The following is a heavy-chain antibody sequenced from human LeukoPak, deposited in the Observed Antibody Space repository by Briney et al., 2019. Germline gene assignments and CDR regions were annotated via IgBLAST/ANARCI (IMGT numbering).Heavy chain of an antibody. Sequence: SETLSLTCAVYGGSFNDYYWTWIRQSPGKGLEWIGEINHTGRTNYNPSLKSRVTISVDTSKNQFSLNLNSVTAADTGVYYCARVLAKMDSSPQDYWGQGTLVTVSS. CDR3: ARVLAKMDSSPQDY. CDR2: INHTGRT. V-gene: IGHV4-34*01. J-gene: IGHJ4*02. D-gene: IGHD6-13*01. CDR1: GGSFNDYY.